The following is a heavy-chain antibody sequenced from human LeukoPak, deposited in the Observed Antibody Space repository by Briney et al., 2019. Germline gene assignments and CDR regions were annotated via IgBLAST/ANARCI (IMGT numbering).Heavy chain of an antibody. CDR1: GGSISSNY. V-gene: IGHV4-59*08. Sequence: PSGTLSLTCTVSGGSISSNYLNWIRQPPGKGLEWIGSIFDSGSTKYNPSLKSRVTMSVDTFKNQLSLMLSYVSAADTAVDYYAASARLVLQESVYWGQGTLVTVSS. J-gene: IGHJ4*02. CDR3: AASARLVLQESVY. CDR2: IFDSGST. D-gene: IGHD6-19*01.